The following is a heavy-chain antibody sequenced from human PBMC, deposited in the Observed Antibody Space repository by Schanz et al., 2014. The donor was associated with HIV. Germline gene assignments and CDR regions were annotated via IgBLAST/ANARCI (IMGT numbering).Heavy chain of an antibody. CDR1: GFTFSSYA. CDR2: ISGSRGDST. CDR3: AKDDYGGNRAVGIFDY. Sequence: VQLVESGGGVVQPGRSLRLSCTASGFTFSSYAMTWVRQAPGKGLEWVSAISGSRGDSTYYSDSVKGRFTISRDNSKNTLYLQMNSLRAEDTAVYYCAKDDYGGNRAVGIFDYWGQGTLVTVSS. V-gene: IGHV3-23*04. J-gene: IGHJ4*02. D-gene: IGHD4-17*01.